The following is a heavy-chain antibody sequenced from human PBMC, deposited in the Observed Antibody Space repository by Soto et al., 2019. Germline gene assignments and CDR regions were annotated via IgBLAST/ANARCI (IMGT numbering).Heavy chain of an antibody. CDR2: INPNTGGT. V-gene: IGHV1-2*02. CDR3: TRARWAGTSDAFDI. J-gene: IGHJ3*02. CDR1: GYTFTDYY. D-gene: IGHD6-19*01. Sequence: QVQLVQSGPEVKKFGASVKVSCKASGYTFTDYYLHWVRQAPGQGLECLGWINPNTGGTDSAQRFQGRVTMTRDTSIRIAYMELSRLTSDDTATYYCTRARWAGTSDAFDIWGQGTMVTVS.